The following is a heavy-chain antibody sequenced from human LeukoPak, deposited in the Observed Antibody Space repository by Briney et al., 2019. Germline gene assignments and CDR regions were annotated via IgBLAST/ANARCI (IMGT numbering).Heavy chain of an antibody. D-gene: IGHD3-3*01. CDR3: ASSDEAAFWSGYYFDY. CDR1: GFILSDLE. Sequence: PGGSLRLSCVASGFILSDLEMNWVRQAPGKGLEWVSSMSSSSSFIYAADSVKGRFTSSSDNAKNSLYLQMNRLRAEDTAVYYCASSDEAAFWSGYYFDYWGQGTLVTVSS. CDR2: MSSSSSFI. J-gene: IGHJ4*02. V-gene: IGHV3-21*01.